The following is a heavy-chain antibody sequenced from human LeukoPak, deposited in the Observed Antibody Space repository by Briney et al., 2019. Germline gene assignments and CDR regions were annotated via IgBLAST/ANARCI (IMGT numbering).Heavy chain of an antibody. CDR1: GFTFSSYA. J-gene: IGHJ4*02. D-gene: IGHD3-10*01. V-gene: IGHV3-30*04. CDR2: ISYDGSNK. CDR3: ARDGLGFGELLPLFDY. Sequence: GGSLRLSCAASGFTFSSYAMHWVRQAPGKGLEWVAVISYDGSNKYYADSVKGRFTISRDNSKNTLYLQMNRLRAEDRAVYYCARDGLGFGELLPLFDYWGQGTLVTVSS.